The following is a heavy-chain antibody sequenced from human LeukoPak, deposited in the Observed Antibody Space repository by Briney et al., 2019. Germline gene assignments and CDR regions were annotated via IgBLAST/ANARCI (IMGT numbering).Heavy chain of an antibody. D-gene: IGHD6-19*01. V-gene: IGHV4-39*07. CDR2: IYYIGST. CDR3: ARVGSGPYSSGWYFLTFNWFDP. Sequence: SETLSLTCTVSGGSISSYYWGWIRQPPGKGLEWIGSIYYIGSTYYNASLKSGVTISVDTSKNQFSLKLSSVSAADTAVYYCARVGSGPYSSGWYFLTFNWFDPWGQGTLVTVSS. J-gene: IGHJ5*02. CDR1: GGSISSYY.